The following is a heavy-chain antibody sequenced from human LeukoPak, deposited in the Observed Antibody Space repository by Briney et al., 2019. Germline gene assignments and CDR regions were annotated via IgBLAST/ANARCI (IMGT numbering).Heavy chain of an antibody. J-gene: IGHJ4*02. D-gene: IGHD6-13*01. CDR3: ARDPPAAGSTEFDF. V-gene: IGHV1-2*02. CDR2: VHPTSGVT. CDR1: GFTFTDYY. Sequence: ASVKVSCKASGFTFTDYYIHWVRQAPGQGPEWMGSVHPTSGVTKYAQKFQGRVTVTRDTSISATYMELSRLTSDDTAVYYCARDPPAAGSTEFDFWGQGTLVTASS.